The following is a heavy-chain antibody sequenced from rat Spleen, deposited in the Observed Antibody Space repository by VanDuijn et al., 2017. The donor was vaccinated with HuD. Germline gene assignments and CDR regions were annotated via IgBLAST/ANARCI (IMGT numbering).Heavy chain of an antibody. Sequence: EVQLVESGGGLVQPGRSLKLSCVASGFTFNNYWMSWIRQAPGKGPEWVASITSTGGSIYYPDSVKGRFTISRDNAQNTLYLQMNSLRSEDTATYYCGRAATEGLDYWGQGVMVTVSS. CDR1: GFTFNNYW. CDR2: ITSTGGSI. D-gene: IGHD1-11*01. V-gene: IGHV5-31*01. CDR3: GRAATEGLDY. J-gene: IGHJ2*01.